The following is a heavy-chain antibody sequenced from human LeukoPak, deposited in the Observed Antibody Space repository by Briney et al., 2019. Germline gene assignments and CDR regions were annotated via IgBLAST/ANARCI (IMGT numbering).Heavy chain of an antibody. J-gene: IGHJ6*03. CDR2: ISAYNGDT. CDR3: ARGELIVVVPAAIVTKGDFPYYYYMDV. D-gene: IGHD2-2*01. CDR1: GYTFSSYG. V-gene: IGHV1-18*01. Sequence: ASVKVSCKASGYTFSSYGISWVRQAPGQGLEWMGWISAYNGDTHYAQKFQGRVTITADESTSTAYMELSSLRSEDTAVYYCARGELIVVVPAAIVTKGDFPYYYYMDVWGKGTTVTISS.